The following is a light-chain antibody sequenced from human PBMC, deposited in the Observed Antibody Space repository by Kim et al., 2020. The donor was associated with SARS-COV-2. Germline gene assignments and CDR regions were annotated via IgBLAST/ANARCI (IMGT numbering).Light chain of an antibody. CDR1: TNY. Sequence: ASGSPGQRVTISCSGTTNYVYWYQHFPGAAPKLLLYRNDQRPSGVPDRFSGSKSGSSASLAISGLRSEDEADYYCAAWDASLTGWIFGGGTKVTVL. CDR3: AAWDASLTGWI. V-gene: IGLV1-47*01. CDR2: RND. J-gene: IGLJ2*01.